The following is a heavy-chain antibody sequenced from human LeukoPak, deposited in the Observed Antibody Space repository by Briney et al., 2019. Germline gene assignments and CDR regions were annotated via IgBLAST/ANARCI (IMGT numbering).Heavy chain of an antibody. Sequence: RGSLRLSCAASGFTVRSNYMSWVRQAPGKGLEWVSVISSGGSTYCADSVKGRFTISRDSSKNTLYLQMKSLRAEDTALYYCSRDRMGTKSFDYWGQGTLVTVSS. CDR2: ISSGGST. CDR1: GFTVRSNY. V-gene: IGHV3-66*01. D-gene: IGHD5-24*01. CDR3: SRDRMGTKSFDY. J-gene: IGHJ4*02.